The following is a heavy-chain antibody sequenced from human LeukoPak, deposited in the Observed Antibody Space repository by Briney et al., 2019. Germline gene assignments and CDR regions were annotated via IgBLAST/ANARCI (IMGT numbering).Heavy chain of an antibody. V-gene: IGHV3-23*01. CDR3: AKDVDTPPFPDNWFDP. D-gene: IGHD3/OR15-3a*01. J-gene: IGHJ5*02. Sequence: AGGSLRLSCAASGFTFSSYAMSWVRQAPGKGLEWVSAISGSGGSTYYADSVKGRFTISRDNSKNTLYLQMNSLRAEDTALYYCAKDVDTPPFPDNWFDPWGQGTLVTVSS. CDR2: ISGSGGST. CDR1: GFTFSSYA.